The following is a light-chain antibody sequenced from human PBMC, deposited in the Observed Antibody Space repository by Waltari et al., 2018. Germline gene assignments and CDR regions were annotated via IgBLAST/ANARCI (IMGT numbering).Light chain of an antibody. CDR3: QQYTGSLPGT. CDR1: QSVFIDY. J-gene: IGKJ1*01. V-gene: IGKV3-20*01. CDR2: GTS. Sequence: ETVLTQSPGPLSLSPGERATLSCKASQSVFIDYLSWYQQKPGQAPRLVIYGTSNRAAGIPDRCSVNGSWTDVTLTISRLEPEDFAVYYCQQYTGSLPGTFGQGTKVEIE.